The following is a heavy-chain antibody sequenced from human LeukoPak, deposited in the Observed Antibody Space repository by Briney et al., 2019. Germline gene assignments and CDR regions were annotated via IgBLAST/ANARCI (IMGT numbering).Heavy chain of an antibody. CDR3: AGYCSSTSCSNYYYGMDV. CDR2: MNPNSGNT. D-gene: IGHD2-2*01. CDR1: GYTFTSYD. V-gene: IGHV1-8*01. J-gene: IGHJ6*02. Sequence: ASVKVSCKASGYTFTSYDINWVRRATGQGLEWMGWMNPNSGNTGYAQKFQGRVTMTRNTSISTAYMELSSLRSEDTAVYYCAGYCSSTSCSNYYYGMDVWGQGTTVTVSS.